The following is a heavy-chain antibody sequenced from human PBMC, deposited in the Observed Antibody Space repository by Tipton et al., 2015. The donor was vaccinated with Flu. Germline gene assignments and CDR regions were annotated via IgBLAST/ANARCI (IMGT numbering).Heavy chain of an antibody. CDR3: ARDVSGYSGYVH. Sequence: GSLRLSCAASGFTFSSYWMNWVRQAPGKGLEWVANINQDGSEKHYVESVKGRFTISRDNAKNSLYLQMNSLRAEDTAVYYCARDVSGYSGYVHWGQGTLVTVSS. CDR1: GFTFSSYW. J-gene: IGHJ4*02. CDR2: INQDGSEK. D-gene: IGHD5-12*01. V-gene: IGHV3-7*01.